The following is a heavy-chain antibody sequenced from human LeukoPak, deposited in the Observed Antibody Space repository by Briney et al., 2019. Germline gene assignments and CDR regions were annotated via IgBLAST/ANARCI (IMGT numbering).Heavy chain of an antibody. Sequence: ASVKVSCKVSGYTLTELSVHWVRQAPGKGLEWMGGFDPEDGETIYAQKFQGRVTMTEDTSTDTAYMELSSLRSEDTAVYYCATGALLWFGELPSVDDYWGQGTLVTVSS. CDR1: GYTLTELS. CDR3: ATGALLWFGELPSVDDY. J-gene: IGHJ4*02. CDR2: FDPEDGET. D-gene: IGHD3-10*01. V-gene: IGHV1-24*01.